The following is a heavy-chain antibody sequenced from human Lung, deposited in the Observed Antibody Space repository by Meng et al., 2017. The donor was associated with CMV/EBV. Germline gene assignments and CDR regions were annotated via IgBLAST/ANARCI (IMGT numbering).Heavy chain of an antibody. D-gene: IGHD1-26*01. CDR2: INAYNGDT. J-gene: IGHJ4*02. V-gene: IGHV1-18*01. CDR1: GYNFTNYG. Sequence: QCQLEKSGGGGKKPGASVKVSCKASGYNFTNYGITWVRQAPGQGREWMGWINAYNGDTNYAQTPQGRVTMTTDTSTSTAYMELRSLRSDDTAVYYCARVEVGITSGDYWGQGTLVTVSS. CDR3: ARVEVGITSGDY.